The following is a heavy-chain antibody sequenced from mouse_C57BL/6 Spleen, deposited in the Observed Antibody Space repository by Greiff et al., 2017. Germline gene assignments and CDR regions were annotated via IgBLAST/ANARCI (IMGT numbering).Heavy chain of an antibody. J-gene: IGHJ1*03. CDR2: ILPGSGST. CDR1: GYTFTGYW. Sequence: QVQLQQSGAELMKPGASVKLSCKATGYTFTGYWIEWVKQRPGHGLEWIGEILPGSGSTNYNEKFKGKATFTADTSSNTAYLQLSSRTTGDSAIYYCARGGSRNWYFDVWGTGTTVTVAS. CDR3: ARGGSRNWYFDV. V-gene: IGHV1-9*01.